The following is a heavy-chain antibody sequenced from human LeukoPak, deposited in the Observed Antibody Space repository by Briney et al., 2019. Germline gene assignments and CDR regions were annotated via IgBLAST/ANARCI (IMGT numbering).Heavy chain of an antibody. CDR1: GYTFTSYD. CDR3: AALVGSSWYDYYYMDV. D-gene: IGHD6-13*01. J-gene: IGHJ6*03. V-gene: IGHV1-8*01. Sequence: ASVKVSCKASGYTFTSYDINWVRQATGQGLEWMGWKNPNSGNTGYAQKFQERVTITRDMSTSTAYMELSSLRSEDTAVYYCAALVGSSWYDYYYMDVWGKGTTVTISS. CDR2: KNPNSGNT.